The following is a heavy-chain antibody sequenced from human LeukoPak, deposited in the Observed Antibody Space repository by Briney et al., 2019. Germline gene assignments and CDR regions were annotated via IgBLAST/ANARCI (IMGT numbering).Heavy chain of an antibody. CDR2: IYTSGST. CDR3: ATPSWSRDGYVGAFDI. J-gene: IGHJ3*02. V-gene: IGHV4-4*07. CDR1: GGSISSYY. Sequence: SETLSLTCTVSGGSISSYYWSWIRQPAGKGLEWIGRIYTSGSTNYNPSLKSRVTMSVDTSKNQFSLKLSSVTAADTAVYYCATPSWSRDGYVGAFDIWGQGTLVTVSS. D-gene: IGHD5-24*01.